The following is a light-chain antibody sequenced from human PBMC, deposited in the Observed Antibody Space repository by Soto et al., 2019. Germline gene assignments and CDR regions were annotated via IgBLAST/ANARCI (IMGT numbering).Light chain of an antibody. Sequence: QPVLTQPPSVSGAPGQRVTISCTGSSSNIGAGHFVHWYQQFPETGPKLLIYDDDDRPSGVPDRFSGSKSGTSASLAITGLQAEDESDYYCQSYDNRLSAWVFGGGTKLTVL. CDR2: DDD. CDR3: QSYDNRLSAWV. CDR1: SSNIGAGHF. J-gene: IGLJ3*02. V-gene: IGLV1-40*01.